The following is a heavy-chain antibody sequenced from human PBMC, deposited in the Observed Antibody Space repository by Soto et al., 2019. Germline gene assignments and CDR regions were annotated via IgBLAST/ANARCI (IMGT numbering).Heavy chain of an antibody. J-gene: IGHJ6*02. CDR1: GFTFSSYE. Sequence: GGSLRLSCAASGFTFSSYEMNWVRQAPGKGLEWVSYISSSGSTIYYADSVKGRFTISRDNAKNSLYLQMNSPRAEDTAVYYCARGPPKNIVVVPAAKYYYYGMDVWGQGTTVTVSS. V-gene: IGHV3-48*03. CDR2: ISSSGSTI. D-gene: IGHD2-2*01. CDR3: ARGPPKNIVVVPAAKYYYYGMDV.